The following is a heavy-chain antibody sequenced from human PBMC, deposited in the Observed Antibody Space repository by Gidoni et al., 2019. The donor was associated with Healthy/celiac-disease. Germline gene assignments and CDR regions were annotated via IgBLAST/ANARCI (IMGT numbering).Heavy chain of an antibody. CDR1: GGSISSSSYY. Sequence: QLQLQESGPGLVKPSETLSLTCTVSGGSISSSSYYWGWIRQPPGKGLEWIGSIYYSGGTYYNPSLKSRVTISVDTSKNQFSLKLSSVTAADTAVYYCARGIVVVTAGFAYWGQGTLVTVSS. CDR3: ARGIVVVTAGFAY. D-gene: IGHD2-21*02. CDR2: IYYSGGT. J-gene: IGHJ4*02. V-gene: IGHV4-39*01.